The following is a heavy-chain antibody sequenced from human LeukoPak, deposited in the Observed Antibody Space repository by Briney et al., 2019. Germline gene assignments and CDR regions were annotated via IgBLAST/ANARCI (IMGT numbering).Heavy chain of an antibody. V-gene: IGHV1-69*05. CDR2: IIPIFGTA. J-gene: IGHJ3*02. CDR3: AAPVVGAFAFDI. Sequence: SVKVSCKASGGTFSSYAISWVRQAPGQGLEWMGGIIPIFGTANYAQKFQGRVTITTDESTSTAYMELSSLRSEDTAVYYCAAPVVGAFAFDIWGQGTMVNVSS. D-gene: IGHD1-26*01. CDR1: GGTFSSYA.